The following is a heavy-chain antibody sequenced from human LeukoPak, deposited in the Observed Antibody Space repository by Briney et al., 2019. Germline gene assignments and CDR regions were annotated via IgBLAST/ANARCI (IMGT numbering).Heavy chain of an antibody. D-gene: IGHD4-17*01. Sequence: ASVKVSCKASGYTFPNYYIHWVRQAHGQGLEWMGIINPSGGSTNYDKKFQDRVTMPRETSPSTDYMDLRRLRSEDTAVYYCARTVNSWFDPWGQGTLVTVSS. CDR2: INPSGGST. V-gene: IGHV1-46*01. J-gene: IGHJ5*02. CDR3: ARTVNSWFDP. CDR1: GYTFPNYY.